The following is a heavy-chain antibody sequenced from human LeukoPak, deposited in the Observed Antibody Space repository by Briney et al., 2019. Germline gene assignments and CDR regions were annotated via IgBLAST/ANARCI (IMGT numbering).Heavy chain of an antibody. CDR3: AKTNLYSSSLYAFDI. V-gene: IGHV4-59*01. D-gene: IGHD6-6*01. J-gene: IGHJ3*02. CDR1: GGSISSYY. Sequence: SETLSLTCTVSGGSISSYYWSWIRQPPGKGLEWIGYIYYSGSTNYNPSLKSRVTISVDTSKNQFSLNLSSVTAADTAVYYCAKTNLYSSSLYAFDIWGQGTMVTVSS. CDR2: IYYSGST.